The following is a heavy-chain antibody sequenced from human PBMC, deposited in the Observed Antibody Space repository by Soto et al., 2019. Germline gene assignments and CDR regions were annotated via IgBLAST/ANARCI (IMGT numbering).Heavy chain of an antibody. J-gene: IGHJ6*02. CDR2: IYYSGST. V-gene: IGHV4-31*03. Sequence: SETLSLTCTVSGGSISSGGYYWSWIRQHPGKGLEWIGYIYYSGSTYYNPSLKSRVTISVDTSKNQFSLKLSSVTAADTAVYYCARQLPSRKGGLSRPAMVHYYYYGMDVWGQGTTVTVSS. CDR3: ARQLPSRKGGLSRPAMVHYYYYGMDV. D-gene: IGHD5-18*01. CDR1: GGSISSGGYY.